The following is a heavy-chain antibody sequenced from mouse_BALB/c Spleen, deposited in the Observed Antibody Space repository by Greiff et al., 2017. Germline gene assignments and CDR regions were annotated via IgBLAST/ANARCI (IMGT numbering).Heavy chain of an antibody. CDR3: ARVDYGRPYYFDY. V-gene: IGHV5-6-3*01. CDR1: GFTFSSYG. J-gene: IGHJ2*01. D-gene: IGHD1-1*01. CDR2: INSNGGST. Sequence: EVQVVESGGDLVKPGGSLKLSCAASGFTFSSYGMSWVRQTPDKRLELVATINSNGGSTYYPDSVKGRFTISRDNAKNTLYLQMSSLKSEDTAMYYCARVDYGRPYYFDYWGQGTTLSLL.